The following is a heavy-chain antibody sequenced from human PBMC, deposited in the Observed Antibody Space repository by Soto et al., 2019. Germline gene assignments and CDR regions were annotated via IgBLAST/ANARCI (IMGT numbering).Heavy chain of an antibody. CDR3: TYRYDFWSGSPLLDY. Sequence: GGSLRLSCAASGFTFSSYAMSWVRQAPGKGLEWVGFIRSKAYGGTTEYAASVKGRFTISRDDSKSIAYLQMNSLKTEDTAVYYCTYRYDFWSGSPLLDYWGQGTLVTVSS. D-gene: IGHD3-3*01. CDR2: IRSKAYGGTT. CDR1: GFTFSSYA. J-gene: IGHJ4*02. V-gene: IGHV3-49*04.